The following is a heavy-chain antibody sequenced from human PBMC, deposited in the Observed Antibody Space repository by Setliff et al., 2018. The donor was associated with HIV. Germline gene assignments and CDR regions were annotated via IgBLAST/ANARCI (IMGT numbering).Heavy chain of an antibody. CDR2: FYYAGNT. J-gene: IGHJ4*02. Sequence: SETLSLTCTVSGDSVNDRSYFWGWIRQPPGKGLEWIGTFYYAGNTYYNPSLKSRATISIDTSRNQFSLKVTSLAATDTAVYYCARDDRCSGDTCYYYWGQGALVTVSS. V-gene: IGHV4-39*02. CDR1: GDSVNDRSYF. CDR3: ARDDRCSGDTCYYY. D-gene: IGHD2-15*01.